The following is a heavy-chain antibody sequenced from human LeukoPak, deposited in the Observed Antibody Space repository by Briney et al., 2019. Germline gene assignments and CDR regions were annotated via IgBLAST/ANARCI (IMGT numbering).Heavy chain of an antibody. Sequence: ASVKVSCKASGYSFTSYGMHWVRQAPGQRLEWMGWINAGNGNTKYSQKFQGRVTITRDTSASTAYMELSSLRSEDTAVYYCARAPTYYDILTGPWGQGTLVTVSS. J-gene: IGHJ4*02. D-gene: IGHD3-9*01. CDR3: ARAPTYYDILTGP. V-gene: IGHV1-3*01. CDR2: INAGNGNT. CDR1: GYSFTSYG.